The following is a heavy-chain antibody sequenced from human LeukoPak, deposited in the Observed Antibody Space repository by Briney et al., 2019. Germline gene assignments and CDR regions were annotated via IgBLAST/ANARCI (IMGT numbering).Heavy chain of an antibody. CDR1: GYTFTGYY. CDR3: ARDGWMITFGGVINWFDP. CDR2: INPKSGGT. J-gene: IGHJ5*02. D-gene: IGHD3-16*01. Sequence: ASVKVSCKASGYTFTGYYMHWVRQAPGQGLEWMGWINPKSGGTNYAQKLQGRVTMTTDTSTSTAYMELRSLRSDDTAVYYCARDGWMITFGGVINWFDPWGQGTLVTVSS. V-gene: IGHV1-2*02.